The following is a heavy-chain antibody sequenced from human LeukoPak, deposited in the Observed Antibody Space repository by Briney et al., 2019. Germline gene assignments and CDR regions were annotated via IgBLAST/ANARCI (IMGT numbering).Heavy chain of an antibody. CDR2: INSDGSST. CDR3: ARSSSSGWYGY. D-gene: IGHD6-19*01. CDR1: GFTFSSYW. Sequence: GGSLRLSCAASGFTFSSYWMHWVRQAPGKGLVWVSRINSDGSSTSYADSVKGRFTISRDNAKNTLYLQMNSLRAEDTAVYYCARSSSSGWYGYWGQGTLVTVSS. V-gene: IGHV3-74*01. J-gene: IGHJ4*02.